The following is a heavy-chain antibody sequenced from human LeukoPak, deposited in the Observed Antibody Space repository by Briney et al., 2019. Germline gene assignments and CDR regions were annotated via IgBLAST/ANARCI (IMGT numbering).Heavy chain of an antibody. Sequence: GSLRLSCAASGFTFISYWMSWVRQAPGKGLEWVANIKQDGSEKYYVDSVKGRFTISRDNAKNSLYLQMNSLRAEDTAVYYCARDQVGYYYYYMDVWGKGTTVTVSS. CDR2: IKQDGSEK. CDR3: ARDQVGYYYYYMDV. V-gene: IGHV3-7*01. J-gene: IGHJ6*03. CDR1: GFTFISYW.